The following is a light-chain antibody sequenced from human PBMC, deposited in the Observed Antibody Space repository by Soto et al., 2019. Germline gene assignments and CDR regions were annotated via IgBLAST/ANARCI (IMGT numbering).Light chain of an antibody. CDR1: SSNIGTNA. CDR2: RNN. CDR3: AAWDDSLSAWV. V-gene: IGLV1-47*01. Sequence: QAVVTQPPSASGTPGQRVTISCSGSSSNIGTNAVNWYQQVPGTAPKLLIYRNNQRPSGVPDRFSGSKSGTSASLAISGLRSEDEADYYCAAWDDSLSAWVFGGGTKVTVL. J-gene: IGLJ3*02.